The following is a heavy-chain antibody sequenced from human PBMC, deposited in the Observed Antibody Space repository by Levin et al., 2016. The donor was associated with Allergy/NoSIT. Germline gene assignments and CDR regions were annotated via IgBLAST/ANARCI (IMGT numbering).Heavy chain of an antibody. CDR2: IKPDGSEG. Sequence: GESLKISCAASGFIFSSSWMSWVRQAPGKGLEWVAHIKPDGSEGYYVDSVKGRFTISRDNFQNSLYLQMNSLRVEDTGVYLCAKGGWYPDSWGQGTLVTVSS. CDR1: GFIFSSSW. CDR3: AKGGWYPDS. V-gene: IGHV3-7*03. D-gene: IGHD6-19*01. J-gene: IGHJ5*02.